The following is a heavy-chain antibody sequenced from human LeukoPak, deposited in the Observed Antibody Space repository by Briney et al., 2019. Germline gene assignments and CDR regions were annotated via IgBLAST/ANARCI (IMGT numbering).Heavy chain of an antibody. CDR2: IIPILGIA. CDR3: AGELRFGEGVYDY. J-gene: IGHJ4*02. V-gene: IGHV1-69*04. D-gene: IGHD3-10*01. CDR1: GGTFSSYA. Sequence: SVKVSCKASGGTFSSYAISRVRQAPGHALEWMGRIIPILGIANYAQKFQGRVTITADKSTSTAYMELSSPGSEDTDLYYCAGELRFGEGVYDYLGQGTLVTVSS.